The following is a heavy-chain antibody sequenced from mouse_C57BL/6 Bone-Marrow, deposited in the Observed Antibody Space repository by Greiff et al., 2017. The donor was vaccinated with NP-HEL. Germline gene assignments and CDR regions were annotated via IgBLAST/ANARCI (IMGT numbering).Heavy chain of an antibody. CDR3: ARSTAQATDYFDY. V-gene: IGHV1-9*01. J-gene: IGHJ2*01. CDR1: GYTFTGYW. D-gene: IGHD3-2*02. CDR2: ILPGSGST. Sequence: QVQLQQSGAELMKPGASVKLSCKATGYTFTGYWIEWVKQRPGHGLEWIGEILPGSGSTNYTEKFKGKATFTADTSSNTAYMQLSSLTTEDSAIYYCARSTAQATDYFDYWGQGTTLTVSS.